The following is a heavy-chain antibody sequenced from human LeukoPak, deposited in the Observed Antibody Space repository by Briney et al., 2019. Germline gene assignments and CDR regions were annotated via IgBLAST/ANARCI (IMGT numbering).Heavy chain of an antibody. D-gene: IGHD3-3*01. V-gene: IGHV4-39*01. J-gene: IGHJ4*02. CDR1: GGSISSSSYY. CDR2: IYYSGST. CDR3: ARAGDFWSGYPYYFDY. Sequence: SETLSLTCTVSGGSISSSSYYWGWIRQPPGKGLEWIGSIYYSGSTYYNPSLKSRVTISVDTSKNQFSLKLSSVTAADTAVYYCARAGDFWSGYPYYFDYWGQGTLVTVSS.